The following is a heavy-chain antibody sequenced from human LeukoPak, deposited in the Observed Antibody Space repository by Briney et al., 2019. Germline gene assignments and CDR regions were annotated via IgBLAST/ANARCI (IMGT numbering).Heavy chain of an antibody. D-gene: IGHD2-2*01. CDR2: IYYSGST. CDR1: GGSISSSSYY. V-gene: IGHV4-39*01. J-gene: IGHJ6*03. CDR3: ASPPPVVVVPAADYYYYMDV. Sequence: SETLSLTCTVSGGSISSSSYYWGWIRQPPGKGLEWIGSIYYSGSTYYNPSLKSRVTISVDTSKNQFSLKLSSVTAADTAVYYCASPPPVVVVPAADYYYYMDVWGKGTTVTVSS.